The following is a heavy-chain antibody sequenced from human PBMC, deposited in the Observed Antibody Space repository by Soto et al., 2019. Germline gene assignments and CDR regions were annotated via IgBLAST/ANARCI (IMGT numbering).Heavy chain of an antibody. J-gene: IGHJ2*01. Sequence: EVQLVESGGGLVQPGGSLRLSCAASGFTFSSYSMTWVRQAPGKGLEWVSYISSGSSTIYYADSLKGRFTISRDNAKNSLYLQMTGLRDEDTAVYYCARDSASYSSSSGSYWYFDLWGRGTLVTVSS. D-gene: IGHD6-6*01. V-gene: IGHV3-48*02. CDR2: ISSGSSTI. CDR3: ARDSASYSSSSGSYWYFDL. CDR1: GFTFSSYS.